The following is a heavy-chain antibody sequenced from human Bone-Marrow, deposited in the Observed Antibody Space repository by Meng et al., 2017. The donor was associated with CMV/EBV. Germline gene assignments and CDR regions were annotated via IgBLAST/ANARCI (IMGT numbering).Heavy chain of an antibody. J-gene: IGHJ5*02. V-gene: IGHV4-39*07. CDR2: IYYSGST. CDR3: ARDGPRRRGWAWQQLDPNWFDP. Sequence: LPLQGAGPRLGKPSEPLSLTCTVSGGSISSSSYYWGWFRQPPGKGPEWIGSIYYSGSTYYNPSLKSRVTISVDTSKNQFSLKLSSVTAADTAVYYCARDGPRRRGWAWQQLDPNWFDPWGQGTLVTVSS. D-gene: IGHD6-13*01. CDR1: GGSISSSSYY.